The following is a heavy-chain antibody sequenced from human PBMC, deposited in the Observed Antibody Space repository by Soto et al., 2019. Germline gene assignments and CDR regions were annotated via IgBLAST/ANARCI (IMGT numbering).Heavy chain of an antibody. CDR3: GKTGQYYQYGLDL. CDR2: ISHSESP. CDR1: GGSFSDFY. V-gene: IGHV4-34*01. Sequence: SESLSLTCAVYGGSFSDFYWSLLRQPPGQGLEWIGEISHSESPIYNPSLKSRVTISVDVSKNPCSLQLRSATAAGTAVYYCGKTGQYYQYGLDLWGRGTTVTV. J-gene: IGHJ6*02.